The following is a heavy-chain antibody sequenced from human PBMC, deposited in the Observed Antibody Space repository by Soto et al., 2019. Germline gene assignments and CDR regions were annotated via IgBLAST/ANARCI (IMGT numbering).Heavy chain of an antibody. CDR2: ISTTSNTI. J-gene: IGHJ4*02. Sequence: QVQLVESGGGLVKPGGSLRLSCAASGFTFSDYSMSWFRQAPGKGLEWVSYISTTSNTIYYADSVKGRFTISRDNAEKSLYLQLNSLRAEDTAIYYCARRSYCDYWGQGTLVTVSS. CDR3: ARRSYCDY. D-gene: IGHD3-10*01. V-gene: IGHV3-11*01. CDR1: GFTFSDYS.